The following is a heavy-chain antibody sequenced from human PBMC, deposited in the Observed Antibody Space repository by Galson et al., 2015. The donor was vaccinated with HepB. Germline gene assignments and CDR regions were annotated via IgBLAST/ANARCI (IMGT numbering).Heavy chain of an antibody. Sequence: ETLSLTCTVSGGSISSSSYYWGWIRQPPGKGLEWIGSIYYSGSTYYNPSLKSRVTISVDTSKNQFSLKLSSVTAADTAVYYCARHLVVVVPAASADYYGMDVWGQGTTVTVSS. CDR3: ARHLVVVVPAASADYYGMDV. CDR1: GGSISSSSYY. D-gene: IGHD2-2*01. CDR2: IYYSGST. J-gene: IGHJ6*02. V-gene: IGHV4-39*01.